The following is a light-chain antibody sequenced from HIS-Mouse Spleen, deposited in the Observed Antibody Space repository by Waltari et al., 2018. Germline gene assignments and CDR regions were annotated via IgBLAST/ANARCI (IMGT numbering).Light chain of an antibody. CDR3: SSYAGSNNSLYV. V-gene: IGLV2-8*01. CDR1: RSDVGGYNH. CDR2: EVS. J-gene: IGLJ1*01. Sequence: QSALTQPPSASGSPGQSVTIPCTGTRSDVGGYNHLSWYQQHPGKAPKLMIYEVSKRPSGVPDRFSGSKSGNTASLTVSGLQAEDEADYYCSSYAGSNNSLYVFGTGTKVTVL.